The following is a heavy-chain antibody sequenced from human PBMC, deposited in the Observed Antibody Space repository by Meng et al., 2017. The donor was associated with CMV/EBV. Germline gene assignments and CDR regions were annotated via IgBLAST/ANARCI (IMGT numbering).Heavy chain of an antibody. Sequence: GESLKISCAASGFTFSSYGMHWVRQAPGKGLEWVAFIRYDGSNKYYADSVKGRFTISRDNSKNTLYLQMNSLRAEDTAVYYCAKDTIFGVDLNYYGMDVWGQGTMVTVSS. D-gene: IGHD3-3*01. J-gene: IGHJ6*02. V-gene: IGHV3-30*02. CDR3: AKDTIFGVDLNYYGMDV. CDR1: GFTFSSYG. CDR2: IRYDGSNK.